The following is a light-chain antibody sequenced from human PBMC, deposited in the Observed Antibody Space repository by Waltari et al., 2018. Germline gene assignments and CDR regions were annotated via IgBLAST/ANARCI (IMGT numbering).Light chain of an antibody. Sequence: QSALPQPASVSGSPGQSITISCTGTSSDVGGYNYVPWYQHHPGKAPKLIVYDVSKRPYGVSNRFSGSKSGNTASLTISVLQAEDEADYYCSSSTSRATFVFGTGTQVTVL. J-gene: IGLJ1*01. CDR2: DVS. V-gene: IGLV2-14*03. CDR3: SSSTSRATFV. CDR1: SSDVGGYNY.